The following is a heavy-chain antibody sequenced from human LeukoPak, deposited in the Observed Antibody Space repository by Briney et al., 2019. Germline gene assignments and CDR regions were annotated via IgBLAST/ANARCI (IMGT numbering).Heavy chain of an antibody. CDR1: GFTFSSYN. V-gene: IGHV3-21*01. CDR3: ARGYGAGSYIPGY. D-gene: IGHD3-10*01. J-gene: IGHJ4*02. Sequence: GGSLRLSCAASGFTFSSYNMNWVRQAPGKGLDWVSSISSSSGYIYYADSVKGRFTISRDNAKNSLYLQMNSLRAEDTAVYYGARGYGAGSYIPGYWGQGTLVTVSS. CDR2: ISSSSGYI.